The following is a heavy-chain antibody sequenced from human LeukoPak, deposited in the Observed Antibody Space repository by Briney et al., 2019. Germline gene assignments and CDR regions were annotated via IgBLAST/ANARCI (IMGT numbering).Heavy chain of an antibody. D-gene: IGHD3-22*01. CDR1: GFTFNYYS. V-gene: IGHV3-21*01. CDR3: AGSAYYRDFDY. J-gene: IGHJ4*02. Sequence: PGGSLRLSCAASGFTFNYYSMNWVRQAPGKGLEWVSSISRIGSYIYYSDSVKGRFTISRDNAKNSLYLQMTSLRAEDTAVYYCAGSAYYRDFDYWGQGTLVTVSS. CDR2: ISRIGSYI.